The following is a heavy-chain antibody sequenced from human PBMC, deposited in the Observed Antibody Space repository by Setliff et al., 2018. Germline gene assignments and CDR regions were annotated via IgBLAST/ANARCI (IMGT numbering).Heavy chain of an antibody. Sequence: LSLSCAASGFSFSSYAMSWVRQAPGKGLEWVSTVNDNGRTTYYPNSVKGQFTISRDNSKNTLYLQMNNLRAEDTALYYCARRSATAGQGGFDIWGQGTMVTVSS. J-gene: IGHJ3*02. CDR3: ARRSATAGQGGFDI. D-gene: IGHD6-19*01. V-gene: IGHV3-23*01. CDR1: GFSFSSYA. CDR2: VNDNGRTT.